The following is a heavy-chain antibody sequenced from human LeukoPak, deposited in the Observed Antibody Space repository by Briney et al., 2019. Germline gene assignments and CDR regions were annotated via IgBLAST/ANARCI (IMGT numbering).Heavy chain of an antibody. V-gene: IGHV1-46*03. D-gene: IGHD3-3*01. Sequence: ASVKVSCKASGYTFTSYDMHWVRQAPGQGLEWMGIIKPSGGSTSYAQKFQGRVTRTRDTSTSTVYMELSSLRSEDTAVYYCARENTYYDFWSGYSYYYYYMDVWGKGTTVTVSS. CDR3: ARENTYYDFWSGYSYYYYYMDV. CDR1: GYTFTSYD. J-gene: IGHJ6*03. CDR2: IKPSGGST.